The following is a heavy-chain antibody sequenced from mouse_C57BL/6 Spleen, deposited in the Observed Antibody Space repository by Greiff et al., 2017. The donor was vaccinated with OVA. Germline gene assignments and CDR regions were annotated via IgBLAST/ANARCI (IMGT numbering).Heavy chain of an antibody. V-gene: IGHV1-82*01. Sequence: VQLQQSGPELVKPGASVKISCKASGYAFSSSWMNWVKQRPGKGLEWIGRIYPGDGDTNYNGKFKGKATLTVDKSSSTAYMQLRSLTSEDSAVSSVARETETCYAMDYWGQGSSVTVSS. CDR1: GYAFSSSW. CDR2: IYPGDGDT. J-gene: IGHJ4*01. CDR3: ARETETCYAMDY.